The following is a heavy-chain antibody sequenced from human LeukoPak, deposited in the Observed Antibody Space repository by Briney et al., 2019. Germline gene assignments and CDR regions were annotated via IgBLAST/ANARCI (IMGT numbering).Heavy chain of an antibody. CDR3: ARGQKYRNGYTVTELGSGYFAY. CDR2: IYYRGRT. D-gene: IGHD5-18*01. J-gene: IGHJ4*02. Sequence: PSETLSLTCSVSGGSMSSYYWNWIRQTPGKGLEWIGYIYYRGRTNYNPSLKSRVTISVDTSKNQFSLTLSSVTTADTAVYYCARGQKYRNGYTVTELGSGYFAYWGQGTLVTVSS. V-gene: IGHV4-59*01. CDR1: GGSMSSYY.